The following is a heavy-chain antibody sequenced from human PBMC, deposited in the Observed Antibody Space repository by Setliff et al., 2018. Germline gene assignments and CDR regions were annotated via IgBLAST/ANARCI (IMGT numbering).Heavy chain of an antibody. CDR2: IYYSGTT. Sequence: SETLSLTCTVSGDSISSSRYYWAWIRQPPGKGLEWIGNIYYSGTTYSNPSLKSRVTMSVDTSKNQVSLNLRSVTAADTAVYYCARTGTYRYFDYWGQGTQVTVSS. CDR1: GDSISSSRYY. V-gene: IGHV4-39*01. D-gene: IGHD1-1*01. J-gene: IGHJ4*02. CDR3: ARTGTYRYFDY.